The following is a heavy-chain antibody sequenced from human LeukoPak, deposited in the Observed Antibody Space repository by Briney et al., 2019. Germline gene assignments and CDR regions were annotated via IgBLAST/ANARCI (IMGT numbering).Heavy chain of an antibody. CDR3: TTGYYYDSSGYSNDY. D-gene: IGHD3-22*01. Sequence: GGSLRLSCAASGFTFSNAWMSWVRQAPGKGLEWVGRIKSKTDGGTTDYAAPVKGRFTISRDDSKNTLYLQMNSLKTEDTAVYYCTTGYYYDSSGYSNDYWGQGTLVTVSS. V-gene: IGHV3-15*01. CDR2: IKSKTDGGTT. CDR1: GFTFSNAW. J-gene: IGHJ4*02.